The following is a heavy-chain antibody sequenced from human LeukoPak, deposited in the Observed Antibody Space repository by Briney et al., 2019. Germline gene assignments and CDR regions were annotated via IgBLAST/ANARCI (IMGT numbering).Heavy chain of an antibody. CDR1: GFXFSSYA. V-gene: IGHV3-23*01. CDR3: ARGPYDILTGYYPLYFDY. Sequence: GGSLRLSCAASGFXFSSYAMSWVRQAPGKGLEWVSSISGSGGDTHYADSVKGRFSISRDNAKNSLYLQMNSLRAEDTALYYCARGPYDILTGYYPLYFDYWGQGTLVTVSS. J-gene: IGHJ4*02. CDR2: ISGSGGDT. D-gene: IGHD3-9*01.